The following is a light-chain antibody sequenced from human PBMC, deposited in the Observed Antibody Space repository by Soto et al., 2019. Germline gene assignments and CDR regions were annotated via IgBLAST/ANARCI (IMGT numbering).Light chain of an antibody. Sequence: DIQMTQSPSSLSASVGDRVTITCRASQTISFYLNWYQQKPGKAPKVLIYTASSLQSGVPSRFSGSVSGTDFTLTINNLQAEDFATYYCQQSYSTPRTFGQGTKLEIK. CDR3: QQSYSTPRT. CDR1: QTISFY. V-gene: IGKV1-39*01. CDR2: TAS. J-gene: IGKJ2*02.